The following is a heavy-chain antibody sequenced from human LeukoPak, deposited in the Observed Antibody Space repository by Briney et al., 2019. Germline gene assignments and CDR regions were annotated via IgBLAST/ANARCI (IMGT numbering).Heavy chain of an antibody. CDR3: ARAGTPITMIVVESNWFDP. CDR2: IYYSGST. D-gene: IGHD3-22*01. J-gene: IGHJ5*02. V-gene: IGHV4-59*01. Sequence: SETLSLTCTVSGGSISSYYWSWIRQPPGKGLEWIGYIYYSGSTNYNPSLKSRVTISVDTSKNQFSLKLSSVTAADTAVYYCARAGTPITMIVVESNWFDPWGQGTLVTVSS. CDR1: GGSISSYY.